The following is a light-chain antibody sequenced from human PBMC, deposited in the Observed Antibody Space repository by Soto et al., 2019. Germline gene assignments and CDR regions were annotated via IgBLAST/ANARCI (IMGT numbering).Light chain of an antibody. J-gene: IGLJ2*01. CDR2: GHS. CDR3: QSYDNRVRV. CDR1: SSNIGAGHD. V-gene: IGLV1-40*01. Sequence: QSVLTQPPSVSGAPGQRVTISCTGNSSNIGAGHDVHWYQQLPGKAPQLLIYGHSTRPSGVPDRFSGSTSGTSASLAITGLQDEDEADYCCQSYDNRVRVFGEGTKVTVL.